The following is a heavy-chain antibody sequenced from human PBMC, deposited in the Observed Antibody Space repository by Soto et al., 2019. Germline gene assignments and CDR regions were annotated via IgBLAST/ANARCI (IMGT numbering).Heavy chain of an antibody. CDR1: GGIFSTYA. D-gene: IGHD3-10*01. CDR2: IIPIFGTP. V-gene: IGHV1-69*01. J-gene: IGHJ4*02. Sequence: QVQLVQSGAEVKKPGSSVKVSCKASGGIFSTYAISWLRQAPGQGLEWMGGIIPIFGTPNYAQRFQGRVTITADESTSTAYMELSSVRSEDTAVYYCARDRDDYGSGNYYNRIDFWGQGTLVTVSS. CDR3: ARDRDDYGSGNYYNRIDF.